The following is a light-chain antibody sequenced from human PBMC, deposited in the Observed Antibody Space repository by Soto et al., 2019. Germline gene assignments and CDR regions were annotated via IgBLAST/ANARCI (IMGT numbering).Light chain of an antibody. CDR3: QQYDNLGGLT. CDR2: DAS. Sequence: DIPMTQSPSSLSASVGDRVTITCQASQDISNYLNWYQQKPGKAPKLLIYDASNLETGVPSRFSGSGSGTDFTFTISSLQPEDIATYYCQQYDNLGGLTFGGGTKVEIK. V-gene: IGKV1-33*01. J-gene: IGKJ4*01. CDR1: QDISNY.